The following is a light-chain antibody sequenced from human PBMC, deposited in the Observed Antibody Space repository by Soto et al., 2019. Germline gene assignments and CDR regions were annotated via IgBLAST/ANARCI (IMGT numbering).Light chain of an antibody. CDR2: DAS. J-gene: IGKJ4*01. CDR1: QSVSSY. V-gene: IGKV3-11*01. CDR3: QQRINWPLT. Sequence: ETVLTQSPATLSLSPGERATLSCRASQSVSSYLARDQQKPCQAPRLLIHDASHRATGIPGRFRGSWSGTGFTLTLSGLGTPDFAVFYCQQRINWPLTFGGGTKVDIK.